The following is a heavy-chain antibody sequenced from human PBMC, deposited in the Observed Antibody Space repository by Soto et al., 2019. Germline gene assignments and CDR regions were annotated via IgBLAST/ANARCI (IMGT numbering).Heavy chain of an antibody. J-gene: IGHJ1*01. V-gene: IGHV3-23*01. Sequence: EVQLLESGGGLVQPGGSLRLSCAASGFTFSSYAMSWVRQAPGKGLEWVSGISGSGDSKYYADSVKGRFTISRDNSKNTLDLQRSSLRAEDTAVYYCAKGVPGIAVAGTGYFQHWGQGTLVTVSS. CDR1: GFTFSSYA. CDR3: AKGVPGIAVAGTGYFQH. CDR2: ISGSGDSK. D-gene: IGHD6-19*01.